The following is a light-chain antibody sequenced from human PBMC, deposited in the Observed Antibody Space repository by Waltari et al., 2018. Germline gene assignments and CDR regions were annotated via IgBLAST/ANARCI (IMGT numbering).Light chain of an antibody. Sequence: EVVLTQSPATLSLSPGERATLSRRASHSVSNLLAWYQQKPGQAPRLLIYDASNTATGIPARFSGSGSGTDFTLTISSLEPEDFAVYYCQQRRTWPLTFGGGTTVEI. CDR3: QQRRTWPLT. V-gene: IGKV3-11*01. CDR1: HSVSNL. CDR2: DAS. J-gene: IGKJ4*01.